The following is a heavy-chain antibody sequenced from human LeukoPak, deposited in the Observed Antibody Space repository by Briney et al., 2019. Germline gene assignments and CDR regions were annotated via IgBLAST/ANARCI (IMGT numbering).Heavy chain of an antibody. D-gene: IGHD3-22*01. CDR2: IKSKTDGGTS. CDR1: GFTFSSYS. CDR3: TTDWYYYDSSGYYPIF. V-gene: IGHV3-15*01. J-gene: IGHJ4*02. Sequence: GGSLRLSCAASGFTFSSYSMNWVCQAPGKGLEWVARIKSKTDGGTSDYAAPVKGRFTVSRDDSKNTLYLQMTSLNTEDTAVYYCTTDWYYYDSSGYYPIFWGQGTLVTVSS.